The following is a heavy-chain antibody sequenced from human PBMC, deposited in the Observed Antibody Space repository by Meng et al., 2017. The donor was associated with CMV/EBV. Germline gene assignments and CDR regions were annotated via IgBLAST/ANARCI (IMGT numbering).Heavy chain of an antibody. D-gene: IGHD2-2*01. CDR1: GFTFSSYA. CDR3: AREGEDIVVVPAATPDYYGMDV. Sequence: GESLKISCAASGFTFSSYAMHWVRQAPGKGLEWVAVISYDGSNKYYADSVKGRFTISRDNSKNTLYLQMNSLRAEDTAVYYCAREGEDIVVVPAATPDYYGMDVWGQGTTVTVSS. V-gene: IGHV3-30-3*01. J-gene: IGHJ6*02. CDR2: ISYDGSNK.